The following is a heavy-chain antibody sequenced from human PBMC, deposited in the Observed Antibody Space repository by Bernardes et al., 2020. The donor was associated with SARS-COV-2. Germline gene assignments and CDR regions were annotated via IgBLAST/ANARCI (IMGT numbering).Heavy chain of an antibody. Sequence: ASVKVSCKASGYTFTSYGISWVRQAPGQGLEWMGWISAYNGNTNYAQKLQGRVTMTTDTSTSTAYMELRSLRSDDTAVYYCARIPPAGAAALFDYWDQGTLVTGSS. CDR3: ARIPPAGAAALFDY. V-gene: IGHV1-18*01. CDR1: GYTFTSYG. J-gene: IGHJ4*02. D-gene: IGHD2-2*01. CDR2: ISAYNGNT.